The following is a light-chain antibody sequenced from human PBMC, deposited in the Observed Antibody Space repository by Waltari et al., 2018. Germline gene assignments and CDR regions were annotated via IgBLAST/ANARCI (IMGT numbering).Light chain of an antibody. CDR2: DAS. Sequence: EIVLTQSPPTLSLSPGETATLSCRASQSVGTYLAWYQQKPGQAPRLLIYDASNRATGIPARFRGSGSGTDFTLTISSLEAEDFAVYYCQQRSNWTPHTFGQGARLEIK. CDR1: QSVGTY. CDR3: QQRSNWTPHT. J-gene: IGKJ2*01. V-gene: IGKV3-11*01.